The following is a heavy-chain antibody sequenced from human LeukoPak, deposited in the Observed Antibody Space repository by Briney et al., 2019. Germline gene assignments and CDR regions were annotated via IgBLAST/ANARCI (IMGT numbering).Heavy chain of an antibody. V-gene: IGHV1-18*01. CDR3: ARVAYYYDSSGQDY. J-gene: IGHJ4*02. Sequence: GASVKVSCKASGYTFTSYGLSWVRQAPGQGLEWMGWISAYNGNTNYAQKLQGRVTMTTDTSTSTAYMELRSLRSDDTAVYYCARVAYYYDSSGQDYWGQGTLVTVSS. CDR1: GYTFTSYG. CDR2: ISAYNGNT. D-gene: IGHD3-22*01.